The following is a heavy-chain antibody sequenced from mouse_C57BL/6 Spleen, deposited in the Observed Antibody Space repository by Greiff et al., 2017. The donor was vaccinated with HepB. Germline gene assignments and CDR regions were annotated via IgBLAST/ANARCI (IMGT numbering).Heavy chain of an antibody. J-gene: IGHJ4*01. CDR2: IWSGGST. CDR1: GFSFTSYG. CDR3: AKIYGSSYGAMDY. D-gene: IGHD1-1*01. V-gene: IGHV2-4*01. Sequence: VQLQQSGPGLVQPSQSLSITCTVSGFSFTSYGVHWVRQPPGKGLEWLGVIWSGGSTDYNAAFISRLSISKDNSKSQVFFKMNSLQADDTAIYYCAKIYGSSYGAMDYWGQGTSVTVSS.